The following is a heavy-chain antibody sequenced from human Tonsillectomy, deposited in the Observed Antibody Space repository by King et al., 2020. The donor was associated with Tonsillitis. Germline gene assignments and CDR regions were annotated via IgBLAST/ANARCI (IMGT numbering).Heavy chain of an antibody. CDR2: ISTSSNTT. J-gene: IGHJ4*02. V-gene: IGHV3-11*01. CDR3: ARDPEAAYFDY. D-gene: IGHD6-13*01. CDR1: GFTFSDYY. Sequence: VQLVESGGGLVKPGGSLRLSCAASGFTFSDYYMSWIRQAPGKGLEWVSYISTSSNTTYYADSVKGRFTISRDNTRNSLFLQMNSLRAEDTAVYYCARDPEAAYFDYWGLGTLVTVSS.